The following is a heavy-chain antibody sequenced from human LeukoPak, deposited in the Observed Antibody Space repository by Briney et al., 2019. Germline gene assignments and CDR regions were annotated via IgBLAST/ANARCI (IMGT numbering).Heavy chain of an antibody. Sequence: GSLRLSCAASGFTFSSYEMNWVRQPPGKGLEWIGSIYYSGYTYYNPSLKSRVTISVDTSKNQFSLKLSCVTAADTAVYYCAKHYMGSSYNRAVDYWGQGTLVTVSS. CDR2: IYYSGYT. CDR3: AKHYMGSSYNRAVDY. V-gene: IGHV4-39*01. D-gene: IGHD3-10*01. J-gene: IGHJ4*02. CDR1: GFTFSSYE.